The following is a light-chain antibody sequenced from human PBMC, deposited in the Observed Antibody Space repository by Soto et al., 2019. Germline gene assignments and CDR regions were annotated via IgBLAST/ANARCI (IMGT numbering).Light chain of an antibody. J-gene: IGLJ1*01. V-gene: IGLV2-14*03. CDR3: SSFTSSFTFI. Sequence: QSSLTQTASVSGSPGQWIAISCTGTPSYVCAYNYVSWYQQHPGKAPKLMISDVTNRPSGVSDRFSGCKYGHTASLTISGLQAEDEADYYWSSFTSSFTFIFGTGTTVTVL. CDR1: PSYVCAYNY. CDR2: DVT.